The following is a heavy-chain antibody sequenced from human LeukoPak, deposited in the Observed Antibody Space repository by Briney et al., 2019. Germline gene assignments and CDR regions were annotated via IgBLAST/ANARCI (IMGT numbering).Heavy chain of an antibody. Sequence: GGSLRLSCAASGFTFSSYAMSWVRQAPGKGLEWVSAISGSGGSTYYADSVKGRFTISRDNSKNTLYLQMNSLRAEDTAVYYCAKPRAYCGGDCYLLYFDYWGQGTLVTVSS. J-gene: IGHJ4*02. CDR2: ISGSGGST. D-gene: IGHD2-21*02. V-gene: IGHV3-23*01. CDR3: AKPRAYCGGDCYLLYFDY. CDR1: GFTFSSYA.